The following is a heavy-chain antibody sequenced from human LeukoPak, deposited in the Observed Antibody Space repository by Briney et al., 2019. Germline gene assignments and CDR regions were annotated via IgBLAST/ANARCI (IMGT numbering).Heavy chain of an antibody. Sequence: ASVKVSCKASGYTFTSYYMHGVPEAPGQGLEWMLIINPSGGSTSYAQKFQGRVTMTRHTSTSTVYMELSSLRSEDTAVYYCARAFLVGAVTLRYFDLWRGGTMVTDSP. CDR1: GYTFTSYY. CDR3: ARAFLVGAVTLRYFDL. V-gene: IGHV1-46*01. CDR2: INPSGGST. D-gene: IGHD1-26*01. J-gene: IGHJ2*01.